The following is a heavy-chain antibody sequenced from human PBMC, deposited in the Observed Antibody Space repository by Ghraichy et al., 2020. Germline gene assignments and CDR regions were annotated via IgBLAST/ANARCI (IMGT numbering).Heavy chain of an antibody. V-gene: IGHV4-30-4*01. Sequence: SETLSLTCTVSGASISSPDFYWSWIRQPPGKGLEWIGYIYHSGTTFYNPSLKSRVTISVDTSKNQFSLKLSSVTAADTAVFYCARVNSDDTYESYYVFDYWCHGTLVIVSP. J-gene: IGHJ4*01. CDR1: GASISSPDFY. D-gene: IGHD3-22*01. CDR3: ARVNSDDTYESYYVFDY. CDR2: IYHSGTT.